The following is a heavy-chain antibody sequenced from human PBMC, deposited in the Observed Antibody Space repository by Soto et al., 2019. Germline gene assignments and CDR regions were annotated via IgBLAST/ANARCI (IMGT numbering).Heavy chain of an antibody. CDR2: IIPIFGTA. V-gene: IGHV1-69*13. CDR3: AVVAVADYNWFDP. D-gene: IGHD6-19*01. CDR1: GGTFSSYA. J-gene: IGHJ5*02. Sequence: SVKVSCKASGGTFSSYAISWVRQAPGQGLEWMGGIIPIFGTANYAQKFQGRVTITADESTSTAYMELSSLRSEDTAVYYCAVVAVADYNWFDPWGQGTLVTVSS.